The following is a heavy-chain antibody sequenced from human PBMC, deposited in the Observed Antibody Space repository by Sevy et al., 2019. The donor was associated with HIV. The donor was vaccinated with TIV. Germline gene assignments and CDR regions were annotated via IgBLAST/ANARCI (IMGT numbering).Heavy chain of an antibody. Sequence: SETLSLTCTVSGGPISSYYWSWIRQPPGKGLEWIGYIYYSGSTNYNPSLKSRVTISVDTSKNQFSLKLSSVTAADTAVYYCAREIVVVPAAPSAWFDPWGQGTLVTVSS. J-gene: IGHJ5*02. CDR3: AREIVVVPAAPSAWFDP. CDR1: GGPISSYY. V-gene: IGHV4-59*01. D-gene: IGHD2-2*01. CDR2: IYYSGST.